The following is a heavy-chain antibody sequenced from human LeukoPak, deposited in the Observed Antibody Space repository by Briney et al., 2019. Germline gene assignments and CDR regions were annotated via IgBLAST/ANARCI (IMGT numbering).Heavy chain of an antibody. CDR2: IWYDGSNK. V-gene: IGHV3-33*01. CDR3: ARGPDYYYGMDV. J-gene: IGHJ6*02. CDR1: GFTFSSYG. Sequence: GGSLRLSCAASGFTFSSYGMHWVRQAPGKGLEWVAVIWYDGSNKYYADSVKGRFTISRDNSKNTLYLQMNSLRAEDTAVYYCARGPDYYYGMDVWGQGTTVTVSS.